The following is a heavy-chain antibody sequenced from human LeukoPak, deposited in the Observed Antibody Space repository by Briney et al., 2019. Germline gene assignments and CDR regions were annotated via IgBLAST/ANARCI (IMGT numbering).Heavy chain of an antibody. D-gene: IGHD3-22*01. CDR2: ISWNSGSI. CDR1: GFTFDDYA. V-gene: IGHV3-9*01. J-gene: IGHJ4*02. Sequence: GGSLRLSCAASGFTFDDYAMHWVRQAPGKGLEWVSGISWNSGSIGYADSVKGRFTISRDNAKNSLYLQMNSLRAEDTALYYCAKGRYYDSSGYFDYWGQGTLVTVSS. CDR3: AKGRYYDSSGYFDY.